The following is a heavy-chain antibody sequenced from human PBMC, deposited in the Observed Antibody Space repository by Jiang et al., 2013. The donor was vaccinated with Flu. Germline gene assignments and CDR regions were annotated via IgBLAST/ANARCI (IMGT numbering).Heavy chain of an antibody. Sequence: LLKPSETLSLTCAVYGGSFSGYYWSWIRQPPGKGLEWIGEINHSGSTNYNPSLKSRVTISVDTSKNQFSLKLSSVTAADTAVYYCARSLWFGKSYNWFDPWGQGTLVTVSS. CDR1: GGSFSGYY. D-gene: IGHD3-10*01. V-gene: IGHV4-34*01. CDR2: INHSGST. J-gene: IGHJ5*02. CDR3: ARSLWFGKSYNWFDP.